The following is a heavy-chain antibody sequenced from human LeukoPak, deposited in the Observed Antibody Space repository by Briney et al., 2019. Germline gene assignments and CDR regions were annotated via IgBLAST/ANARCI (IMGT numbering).Heavy chain of an antibody. Sequence: ASVKVSCKASGYTFTGYYMHWVRQAPGQGLEWMGWINPNSGATNYAQKFQGRVTMTRDTSISTAYMELSRLRSDDTAVYYCARGMLDTAMVPHIWGQGTMVTVSS. CDR2: INPNSGAT. CDR3: ARGMLDTAMVPHI. V-gene: IGHV1-2*02. J-gene: IGHJ3*02. CDR1: GYTFTGYY. D-gene: IGHD5-18*01.